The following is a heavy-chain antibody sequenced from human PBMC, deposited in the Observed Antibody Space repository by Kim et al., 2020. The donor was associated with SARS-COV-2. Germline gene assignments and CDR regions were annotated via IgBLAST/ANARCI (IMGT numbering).Heavy chain of an antibody. V-gene: IGHV3-53*01. D-gene: IGHD1-20*01. J-gene: IGHJ4*02. Sequence: YYAGSATDRLTISRDNSKNSLYLQMKSLRGEDTAVYYWASVGVTPWYFDSWGQGTLVTVSS. CDR3: ASVGVTPWYFDS.